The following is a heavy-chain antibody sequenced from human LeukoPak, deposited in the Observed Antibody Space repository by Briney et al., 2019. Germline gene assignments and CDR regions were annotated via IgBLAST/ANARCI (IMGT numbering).Heavy chain of an antibody. Sequence: SETLSLTCTVSGGSISSSSYYWGWIRQPPGKGLEWIGEINHSGSTNYNPSLKSRVTISVDASKNQFSLKLSSVTAADTAVYYCARSGYYYYMDVWGKGTTVAISS. CDR3: ARSGYYYYMDV. CDR2: INHSGST. V-gene: IGHV4-39*07. CDR1: GGSISSSSYY. J-gene: IGHJ6*03.